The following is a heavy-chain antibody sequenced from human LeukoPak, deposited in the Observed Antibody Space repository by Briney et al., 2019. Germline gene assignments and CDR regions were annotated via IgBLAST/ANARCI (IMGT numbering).Heavy chain of an antibody. D-gene: IGHD3-3*01. CDR1: GYTFTSYA. Sequence: GASVKVSCKASGYTFTSYAMHWVRQAPGQRLEWMGWINAGNGNTKYSQKFQGRVTITRDTSASTAYMELSSLRSEDTAVYYCARGYYDFWSGYYNHYYGMDVWGQGTTVTVSS. V-gene: IGHV1-3*01. CDR2: INAGNGNT. J-gene: IGHJ6*02. CDR3: ARGYYDFWSGYYNHYYGMDV.